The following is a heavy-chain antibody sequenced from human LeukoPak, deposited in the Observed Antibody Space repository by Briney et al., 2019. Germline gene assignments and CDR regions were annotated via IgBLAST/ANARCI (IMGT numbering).Heavy chain of an antibody. J-gene: IGHJ4*02. CDR2: ISSSSSAI. CDR3: AQKGGTDH. CDR1: GFTFSRFG. Sequence: GGSLRLSCAVSGFTFSRFGMNWVRQAPGKGLEWTSYISSSSSAIYYADSVKGRFTISRDNAKNSLYLQMSSLRDEDTAVYYCAQKGGTDHWGQGTLVTVSS. D-gene: IGHD2-15*01. V-gene: IGHV3-48*02.